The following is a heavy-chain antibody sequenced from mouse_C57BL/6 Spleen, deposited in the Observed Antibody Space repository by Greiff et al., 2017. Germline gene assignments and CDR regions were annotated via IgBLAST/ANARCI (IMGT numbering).Heavy chain of an antibody. CDR2: IYPGNSDT. V-gene: IGHV1-5*01. Sequence: VQLQQSGTVLARPGASVKMSCKTSGYTFTSYWMHWVKQRPGQGLEWIGAIYPGNSDTSYNQKFKGKAKLTAVTSASTAYMELSSLTNEDSAVYYCTRGDYSNPYYAMDYWGRGTSVTVSS. CDR1: GYTFTSYW. J-gene: IGHJ4*01. D-gene: IGHD2-5*01. CDR3: TRGDYSNPYYAMDY.